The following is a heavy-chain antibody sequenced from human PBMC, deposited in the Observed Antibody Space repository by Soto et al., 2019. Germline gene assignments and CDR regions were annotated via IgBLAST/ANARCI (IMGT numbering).Heavy chain of an antibody. J-gene: IGHJ4*02. CDR3: GKDLMGEQWLGVMHY. Sequence: QVQLAESGGNVVQPGRSLRLSCAASGFSFSDYGMHWVRQAPGKGLESVALLSYDGDKEYYADSVKGRFTIARDNSKNPVFLQMNSLRPEDTAVYYCGKDLMGEQWLGVMHYWGQGTLVTVSS. D-gene: IGHD6-19*01. CDR2: LSYDGDKE. V-gene: IGHV3-30*18. CDR1: GFSFSDYG.